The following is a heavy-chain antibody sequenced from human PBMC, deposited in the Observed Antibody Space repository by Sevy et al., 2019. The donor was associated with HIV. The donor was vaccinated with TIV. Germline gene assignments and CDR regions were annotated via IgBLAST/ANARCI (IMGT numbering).Heavy chain of an antibody. CDR1: GFTFSSYW. V-gene: IGHV3-7*01. CDR3: ARDWWFRYGSGSYLSLNKTGYYYYGMDV. J-gene: IGHJ6*02. D-gene: IGHD3-10*01. CDR2: IKQDGSEK. Sequence: GGSLRLSCAASGFTFSSYWMSWVRQAPGKGLEWVANIKQDGSEKYYVDSVKGRFTISRDNAKNSLYLQMNSLMAEDRAVYYCARDWWFRYGSGSYLSLNKTGYYYYGMDVWGQGTTVTVSS.